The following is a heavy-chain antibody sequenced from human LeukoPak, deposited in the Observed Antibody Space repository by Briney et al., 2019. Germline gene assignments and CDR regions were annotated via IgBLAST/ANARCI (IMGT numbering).Heavy chain of an antibody. D-gene: IGHD5-12*01. V-gene: IGHV3-23*01. J-gene: IGHJ4*02. CDR2: ISGSGDST. Sequence: PGGSLGLSCAASGFTFSSYAMTWVRQAPGKGLEWVSAISGSGDSTNYADSVKGRFTIARDNSKNTLYLQMNSLRAEDTAVYYCAKGKSGYSGHTIFSYWGQGTLVTVSS. CDR1: GFTFSSYA. CDR3: AKGKSGYSGHTIFSY.